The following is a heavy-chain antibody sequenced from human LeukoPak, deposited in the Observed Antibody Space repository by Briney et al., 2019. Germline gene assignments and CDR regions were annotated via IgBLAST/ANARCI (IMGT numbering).Heavy chain of an antibody. D-gene: IGHD4-17*01. Sequence: PSETLSLTCTVSGGSISSYYWSWIRQPPGKGLEWIGYIYYSGSTNYNPSLKSRVTISVDTSKNQFSLKLSSVTAADTAVYYCAREEGDYGFDPWGQGTLVTASS. J-gene: IGHJ5*02. CDR2: IYYSGST. CDR3: AREEGDYGFDP. CDR1: GGSISSYY. V-gene: IGHV4-59*01.